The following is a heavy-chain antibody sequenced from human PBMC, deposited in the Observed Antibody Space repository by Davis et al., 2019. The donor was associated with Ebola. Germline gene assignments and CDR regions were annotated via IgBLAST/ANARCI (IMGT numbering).Heavy chain of an antibody. J-gene: IGHJ4*02. CDR3: ARGIEVDY. Sequence: MPSETLSLTCTVSGGPISSYYWSWIRQPPGKGLEWIGYIYYSGSTNYNPSLKSRVTISLDTSKNQFSLKLSSVTAADTAVYYCARGIEVDYWGQGTLVTVSS. CDR2: IYYSGST. D-gene: IGHD2-21*01. V-gene: IGHV4-59*01. CDR1: GGPISSYY.